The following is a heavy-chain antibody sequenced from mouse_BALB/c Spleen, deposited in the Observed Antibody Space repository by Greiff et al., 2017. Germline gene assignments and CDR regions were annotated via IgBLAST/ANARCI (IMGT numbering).Heavy chain of an antibody. CDR2: IDPANGNT. D-gene: IGHD1-1*01. J-gene: IGHJ4*01. CDR3: ATVVATDYYAMDY. V-gene: IGHV14-3*02. Sequence: VQLKESGAELVKPGASVKLSCTASGFNIKDTYMHWVKQRPEQGLEWIGRIDPANGNTKYDPKFQGKATITADTASNTAYLQLSSLTSEDTAVYYCATVVATDYYAMDYWGQGTSVTVSS. CDR1: GFNIKDTY.